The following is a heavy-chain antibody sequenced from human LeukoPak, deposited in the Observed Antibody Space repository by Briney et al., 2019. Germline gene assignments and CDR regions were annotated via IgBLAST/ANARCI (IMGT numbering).Heavy chain of an antibody. CDR3: ARDSTSWIY. Sequence: GGSLGLSCAASGFTFSTYAIHWVRQAPGKGLEWVAVISYDGSNKYYADSVKGRFTISRDNSKNTLYLQMNSLRAEDTAVYYCARDSTSWIYWGQGTLVTVSS. CDR1: GFTFSTYA. CDR2: ISYDGSNK. J-gene: IGHJ4*02. V-gene: IGHV3-30-3*01. D-gene: IGHD6-13*01.